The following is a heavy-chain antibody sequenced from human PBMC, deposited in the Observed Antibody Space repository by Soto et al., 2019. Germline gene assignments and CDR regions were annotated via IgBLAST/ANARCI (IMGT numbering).Heavy chain of an antibody. CDR3: ARRPDFRDHGWFDP. J-gene: IGHJ5*02. D-gene: IGHD4-17*01. CDR2: IHYSGET. CDR1: GGSIISTFYY. V-gene: IGHV4-39*01. Sequence: SETLSLTCTVSGGSIISTFYYWGWLRQPPGRGLEWIANIHYSGETHYSPSLKSRVAISVDTSKSQFSLTLGSVTAADTAVYYCARRPDFRDHGWFDPWGQGILVTVSS.